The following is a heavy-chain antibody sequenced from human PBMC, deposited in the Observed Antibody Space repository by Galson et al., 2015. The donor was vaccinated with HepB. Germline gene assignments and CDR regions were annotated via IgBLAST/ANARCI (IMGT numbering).Heavy chain of an antibody. Sequence: SLRLSCAASGFTFNNYWMHWVRQAPGKGLVWVSRINSHGTYITYADSVKGRFTISRDNAKNTLYLQMNSPRAEDTALYYCARTRGAAAGIFDYWGQGSLVTVSS. V-gene: IGHV3-74*01. CDR2: INSHGTYI. CDR1: GFTFNNYW. CDR3: ARTRGAAAGIFDY. J-gene: IGHJ4*02. D-gene: IGHD6-13*01.